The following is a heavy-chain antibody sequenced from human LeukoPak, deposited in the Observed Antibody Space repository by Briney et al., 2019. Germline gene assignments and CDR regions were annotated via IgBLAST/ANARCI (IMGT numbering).Heavy chain of an antibody. Sequence: SVKVSCKASGGTFSSYTISWVRQAPGQGLEWMGRIIPILGIANYAQKFQGRVTITADKSTSTAYMELSSLRSEDTAVYYCARVTGFGELFPYNWFDPWGQGTLVTASS. CDR2: IIPILGIA. D-gene: IGHD3-10*01. CDR1: GGTFSSYT. V-gene: IGHV1-69*02. J-gene: IGHJ5*02. CDR3: ARVTGFGELFPYNWFDP.